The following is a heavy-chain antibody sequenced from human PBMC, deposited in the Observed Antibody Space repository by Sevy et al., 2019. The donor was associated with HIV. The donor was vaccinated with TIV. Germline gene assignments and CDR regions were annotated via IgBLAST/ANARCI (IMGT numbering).Heavy chain of an antibody. CDR1: DFIFENYW. CDR3: ARGHYAMDV. V-gene: IGHV3-7*03. CDR2: IKLDGSDK. Sequence: GGSLRLSCGASDFIFENYWMTWVRQTSGQGLEWVATIKLDGSDKYYGDSVKGRFTTSRDNSKKSLYLQMNSLRAEDTAVYFCARGHYAMDVWGQGTTVTVSS. J-gene: IGHJ6*02.